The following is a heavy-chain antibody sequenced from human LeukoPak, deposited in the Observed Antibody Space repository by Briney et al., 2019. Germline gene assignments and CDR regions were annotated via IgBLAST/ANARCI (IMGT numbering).Heavy chain of an antibody. V-gene: IGHV3-74*01. CDR3: VNLGYCTTSSCQP. J-gene: IGHJ4*02. Sequence: GGSLRLSCAASGFTFNNYFMHWVRQAPGKGLVWVSRITSDGSGTNYADSVKGRFTISRDNAKNTLYLQKNSLRVEDTAVYYCVNLGYCTTSSCQPWSQGTLVTVSA. CDR1: GFTFNNYF. D-gene: IGHD2-2*01. CDR2: ITSDGSGT.